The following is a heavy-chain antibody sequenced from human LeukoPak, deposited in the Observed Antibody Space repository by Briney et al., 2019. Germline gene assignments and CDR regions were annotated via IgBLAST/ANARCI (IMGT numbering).Heavy chain of an antibody. CDR2: ISSSSSYI. Sequence: GGSLRLSCAASGFTSSSYSMNWVRQAPGKGLEWVSSISSSSSYIYYADSVKGRFTISRDNAKNSLYLQMNSLRAEDTAVYYCALRWLEGAFDIWGQGTMVTVSS. J-gene: IGHJ3*02. V-gene: IGHV3-21*01. D-gene: IGHD3-16*01. CDR1: GFTSSSYS. CDR3: ALRWLEGAFDI.